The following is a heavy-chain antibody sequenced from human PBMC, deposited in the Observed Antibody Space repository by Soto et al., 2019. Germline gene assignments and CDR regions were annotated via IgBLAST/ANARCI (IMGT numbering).Heavy chain of an antibody. J-gene: IGHJ4*02. Sequence: GESLKISCKGSGYNFINDWIAWVRQMPGKGLEWMGIVYPDDSDTRHSPSFQGQVTISADKSLRTAYMQWSSLEASDTAMYYCARPTYCSSTNSSPFDYWGQGTLVTVSS. D-gene: IGHD2-2*01. CDR3: ARPTYCSSTNSSPFDY. V-gene: IGHV5-51*01. CDR1: GYNFINDW. CDR2: VYPDDSDT.